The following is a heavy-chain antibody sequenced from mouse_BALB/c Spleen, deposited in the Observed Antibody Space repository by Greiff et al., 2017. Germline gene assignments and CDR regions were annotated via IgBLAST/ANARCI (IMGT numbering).Heavy chain of an antibody. CDR3: ARLHHYSNSYYFDY. CDR2: IYPGNGDT. D-gene: IGHD2-5*01. J-gene: IGHJ2*01. Sequence: QSGAELVKPGASVKMSCKASGYTFTSYNMHWVKQTPGQGLEWIGAIYPGNGDTSYNQKFKGKATLTADKSSSKAYLQLSSLTSEDSAVYYCARLHHYSNSYYFDYWGQGTTLTVAS. V-gene: IGHV1-12*01. CDR1: GYTFTSYN.